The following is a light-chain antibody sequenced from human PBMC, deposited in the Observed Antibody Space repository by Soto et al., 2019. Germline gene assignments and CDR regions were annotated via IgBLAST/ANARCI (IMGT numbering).Light chain of an antibody. J-gene: IGLJ1*01. V-gene: IGLV2-8*01. CDR3: ISCAGNKNPEV. CDR1: SSDVGGCKL. Sequence: QSALTQPPSASGSPGQSVTISCTGTSSDVGGCKLVSWYQQDPGKAPQLIIYEVNKRPSGVPNRFSGSKSGNTAALTVSGLQAEDEADYSCISCAGNKNPEVFGTGTKVTVL. CDR2: EVN.